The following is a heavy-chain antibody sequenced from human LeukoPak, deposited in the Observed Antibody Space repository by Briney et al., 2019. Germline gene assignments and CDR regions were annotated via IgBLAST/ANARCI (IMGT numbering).Heavy chain of an antibody. CDR1: GFTFSRYW. V-gene: IGHV3-74*01. CDR2: INGDGSTT. J-gene: IGHJ3*02. CDR3: ARANWNDTNPIDI. D-gene: IGHD1-1*01. Sequence: GGSLRLSCAASGFTFSRYWMHWVRQAPGKGLVWVSRINGDGSTTSYADSVKGGFTISRDNAKNTLYLQMNSLRSDDTAVYSCARANWNDTNPIDIWGQGTMVTVYS.